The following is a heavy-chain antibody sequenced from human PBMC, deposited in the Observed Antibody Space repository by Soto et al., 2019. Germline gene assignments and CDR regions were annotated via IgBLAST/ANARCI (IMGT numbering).Heavy chain of an antibody. CDR2: ICSNHEK. Sequence: QVTLRESGPVLVKPPEPLTLTCTVSVARMGLSWIRQPPGKALEWLAHICSNHEKAYSTSLNNRLTISKETSKRQVALAMTNMDPVDTATYFCARYASGRQDYGMDVWGQGTTVTVSS. V-gene: IGHV2-26*01. J-gene: IGHJ6*02. CDR3: ARYASGRQDYGMDV. CDR1: VARMG. D-gene: IGHD3-10*01.